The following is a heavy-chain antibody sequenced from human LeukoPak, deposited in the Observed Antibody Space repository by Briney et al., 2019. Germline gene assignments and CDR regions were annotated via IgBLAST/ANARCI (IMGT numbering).Heavy chain of an antibody. CDR1: GYSFDRYG. CDR2: INTNTGNP. D-gene: IGHD1-26*01. J-gene: IGHJ4*02. V-gene: IGHV7-4-1*02. CDR3: SRDDISGSYVHFDH. Sequence: ASVKVSCKASGYSFDRYGINWLRQAPGQGLEWMGWINTNTGNPTYAQGFTGRFVFSLDTSVSTAYLQISSLKADDTAVYYCSRDDISGSYVHFDHWGQGTLVTVSS.